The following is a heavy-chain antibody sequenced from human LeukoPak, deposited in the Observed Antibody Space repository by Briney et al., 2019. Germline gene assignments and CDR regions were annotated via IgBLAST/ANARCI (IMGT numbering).Heavy chain of an antibody. CDR1: GGSFSGYY. J-gene: IGHJ5*02. V-gene: IGHV4-34*01. Sequence: SETLSLTCAVYGGSFSGYYWSWIRQPPGKGLEWIGEINHSGSTNYNPSLKSRVTISVDTSKNQFSLKLSSVTATDTAVYYCAREDEPNIPWGQGTLVTVSS. CDR2: INHSGST. CDR3: AREDEPNIP. D-gene: IGHD2/OR15-2a*01.